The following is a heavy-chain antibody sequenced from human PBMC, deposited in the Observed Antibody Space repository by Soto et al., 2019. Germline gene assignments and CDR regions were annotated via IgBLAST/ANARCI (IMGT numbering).Heavy chain of an antibody. Sequence: SETLSLTCTVSGGSISTFYWSWIRQPPGKGLEWIGYISYSAKTNYNPSLQSRVTISVDTSNNQCSLTPTSLTAADTAVYYCARAVPHLAFDHWGQGTLVTVSS. CDR2: ISYSAKT. CDR1: GGSISTFY. D-gene: IGHD3-3*02. J-gene: IGHJ4*02. CDR3: ARAVPHLAFDH. V-gene: IGHV4-59*01.